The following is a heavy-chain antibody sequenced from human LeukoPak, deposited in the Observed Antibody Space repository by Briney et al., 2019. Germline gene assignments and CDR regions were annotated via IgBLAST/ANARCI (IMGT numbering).Heavy chain of an antibody. CDR1: GYSFTSYW. V-gene: IGHV5-51*01. Sequence: GESLKISCKGSGYSFTSYWIGWVRQMPGKGLEWMGLIYPGDSDTGYGPSFQCQATISADKSIRPAYLQLSSQKASETAKYYCARPSGLQWLLDWGQGTLVTVSS. D-gene: IGHD6-19*01. CDR2: IYPGDSDT. CDR3: ARPSGLQWLLD. J-gene: IGHJ4*02.